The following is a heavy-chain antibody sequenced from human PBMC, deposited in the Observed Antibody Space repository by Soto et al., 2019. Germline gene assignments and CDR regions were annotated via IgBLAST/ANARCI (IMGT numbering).Heavy chain of an antibody. V-gene: IGHV4-31*03. CDR1: GYSISSGGYY. Sequence: QVQLQESGPGLVKPSQTLSLTCTVSGYSISSGGYYWSWIRQHPGKGLEWIGHIYYNGSTYYNPSLKSRVTISVDTSKNQLSLRLSSVTAADTAVYYCAIVNYYGSGSYSKWFDYWGQGTLVTVSS. D-gene: IGHD3-10*01. CDR3: AIVNYYGSGSYSKWFDY. CDR2: IYYNGST. J-gene: IGHJ4*02.